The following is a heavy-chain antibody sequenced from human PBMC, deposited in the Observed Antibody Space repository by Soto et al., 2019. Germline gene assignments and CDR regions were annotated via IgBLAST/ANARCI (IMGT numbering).Heavy chain of an antibody. Sequence: QVQLVESGGGLVQPGRSLRLSCSASGFIYSSCAMHWVRQVPGKGLEWLAVVSHDGTLYPYADSVRGRFTISRDNSRKMLYLQMNSLRPDDTAVYYCVKERSVIRSFDNLGPGTLVTFSS. J-gene: IGHJ4*02. V-gene: IGHV3-30*18. CDR1: GFIYSSCA. CDR2: VSHDGTLY. CDR3: VKERSVIRSFDN.